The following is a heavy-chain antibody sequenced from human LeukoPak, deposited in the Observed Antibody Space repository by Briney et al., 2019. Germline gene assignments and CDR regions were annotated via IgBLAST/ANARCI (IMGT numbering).Heavy chain of an antibody. CDR1: GGSISSSNW. D-gene: IGHD5-18*01. Sequence: SGTLSLTCAVSGGSISSSNWWSWVRQPPGKGLEWIGEIYHSGSTNYNPSLKSRVTISVDKSKNQFSLKLSSVTAADTAVYYCARTVNTAFAYYYYYMDVWGKGTTVTVSS. V-gene: IGHV4-4*02. CDR3: ARTVNTAFAYYYYYMDV. J-gene: IGHJ6*03. CDR2: IYHSGST.